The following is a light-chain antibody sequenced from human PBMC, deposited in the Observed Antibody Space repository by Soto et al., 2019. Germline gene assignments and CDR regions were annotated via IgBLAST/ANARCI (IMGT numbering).Light chain of an antibody. J-gene: IGLJ1*01. CDR1: SSNVGGNP. Sequence: HSVLTQPPSASGTPGQRVTISCSGSSSNVGGNPVNWYQHVPTTAPKLLIYTNTQRPSGVPDRFSGSKSGTSASLAISGLQSEDEADYYCASWDDSLNGPVFGTGTKLTVL. CDR3: ASWDDSLNGPV. V-gene: IGLV1-44*01. CDR2: TNT.